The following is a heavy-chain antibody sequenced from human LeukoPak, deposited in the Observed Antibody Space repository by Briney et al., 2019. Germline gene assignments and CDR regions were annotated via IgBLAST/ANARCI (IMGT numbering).Heavy chain of an antibody. CDR2: IIPIFGTA. J-gene: IGHJ6*03. CDR1: GYTFTSYA. Sequence: SVKVSCKASGYTFTSYAMNWVRQAPGQGLEWMGGIIPIFGTANYAQKFQGRVTITADKSTSTAYMELSSLRSEDTAVYYCARADSGYDGNYYYYYMDVWGKGTTVTVSS. V-gene: IGHV1-69*06. D-gene: IGHD5-12*01. CDR3: ARADSGYDGNYYYYYMDV.